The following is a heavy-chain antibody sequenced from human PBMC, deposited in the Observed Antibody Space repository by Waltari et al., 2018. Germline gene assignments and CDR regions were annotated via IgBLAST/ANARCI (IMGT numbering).Heavy chain of an antibody. CDR2: IKSTTDGGTT. J-gene: IGHJ4*02. V-gene: IGHV3-15*07. Sequence: VELEESGGGSVKPGGSLTLSCDGSGFAVIYAWMDWASQAPGKGLGWGRRIKSTTDGGTTHYASHVQGRFSISRDDSKKRVYLDMNSLRPEDTAVYFCAIEWYTDTYRGFDYWGQGALVTVSS. CDR3: AIEWYTDTYRGFDY. CDR1: GFAVIYAW. D-gene: IGHD2-8*01.